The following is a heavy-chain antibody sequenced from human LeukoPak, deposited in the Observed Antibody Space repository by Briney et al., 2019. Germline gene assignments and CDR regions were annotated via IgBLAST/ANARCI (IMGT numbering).Heavy chain of an antibody. J-gene: IGHJ5*02. D-gene: IGHD2-2*01. Sequence: ASVKVSCKASGYTFTSYGISWVRQAPGQGLEWMGWISAYNGNTNYAQKLQGRVTMTTDTSTSIAYMELRSLRSDDTAVYYCARDHDCSSTSCSAGRFDPWGQGTLVTVSS. CDR2: ISAYNGNT. CDR3: ARDHDCSSTSCSAGRFDP. CDR1: GYTFTSYG. V-gene: IGHV1-18*01.